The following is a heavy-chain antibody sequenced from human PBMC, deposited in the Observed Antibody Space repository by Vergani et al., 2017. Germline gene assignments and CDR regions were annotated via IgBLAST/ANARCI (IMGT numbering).Heavy chain of an antibody. D-gene: IGHD2-2*01. Sequence: QVQLLQSGAAVKKPGASVKVSCKASGYTFTSYYMPWVRQAPGQGLEWMGIINPSGGSTSYAQKFQGRVTMTRDTSTSTGYMELSSLRSEDTAVYYCARATEIEDIVVGPAADALDIWGQGTMVTVSS. J-gene: IGHJ3*02. V-gene: IGHV1-46*01. CDR3: ARATEIEDIVVGPAADALDI. CDR2: INPSGGST. CDR1: GYTFTSYY.